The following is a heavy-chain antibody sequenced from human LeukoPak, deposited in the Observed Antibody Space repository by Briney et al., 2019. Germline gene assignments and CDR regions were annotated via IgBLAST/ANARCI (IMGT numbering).Heavy chain of an antibody. CDR2: ISSSSIYI. J-gene: IGHJ3*02. Sequence: PGGSLRLSCAASGFTFSSYTMNWVRQAPGKGLEWVSSISSSSIYIYYADSVKGRFTISRDNAKNSLYLQLNSLKAEDSAVYYFARDLPKRMLLDSFDIWGQGTMVSVS. CDR3: ARDLPKRMLLDSFDI. D-gene: IGHD3-16*01. V-gene: IGHV3-21*01. CDR1: GFTFSSYT.